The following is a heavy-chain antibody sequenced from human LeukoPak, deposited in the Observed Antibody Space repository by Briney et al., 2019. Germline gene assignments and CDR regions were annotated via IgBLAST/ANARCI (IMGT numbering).Heavy chain of an antibody. Sequence: SETLSLTCAVYGGSFSGYYWSWIRQPPGKGLEWIGEINHSGSTNYNPSLKSQVTISVDTSKNQFSLKLSSVTAADTAVYYCARVRYWRSDAFDIWGQGTMVTVSP. V-gene: IGHV4-34*01. CDR1: GGSFSGYY. CDR3: ARVRYWRSDAFDI. CDR2: INHSGST. J-gene: IGHJ3*02. D-gene: IGHD3-9*01.